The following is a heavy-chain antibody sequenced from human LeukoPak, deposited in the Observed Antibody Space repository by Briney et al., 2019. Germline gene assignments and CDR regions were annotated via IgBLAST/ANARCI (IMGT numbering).Heavy chain of an antibody. V-gene: IGHV3-21*01. CDR3: ARDGYYYDSSGYY. D-gene: IGHD3-22*01. Sequence: PGGSLRLSCAASGFSFSSYSMNWVRQAPGKGLEWVSSISSSSSYIYYADSVKGRFTISRDNAKNSLYLQMNSLRAEDTAVYYCARDGYYYDSSGYYWGQGTLVTVSS. CDR2: ISSSSSYI. J-gene: IGHJ4*02. CDR1: GFSFSSYS.